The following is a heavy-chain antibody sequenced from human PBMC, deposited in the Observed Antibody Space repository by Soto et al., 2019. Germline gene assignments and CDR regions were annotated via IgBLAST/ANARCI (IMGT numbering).Heavy chain of an antibody. Sequence: SETLSLTCAVYGGSFSGYYWSWIRQPPGKGLEWIGEINHSGSTNYNPSLKSRVTISVDTSKNQFSLKLSSVTAADTAVYYCNGYCSGGSCYSSNYWGQGTLVTVSS. D-gene: IGHD2-15*01. CDR3: NGYCSGGSCYSSNY. CDR1: GGSFSGYY. V-gene: IGHV4-34*01. CDR2: INHSGST. J-gene: IGHJ4*02.